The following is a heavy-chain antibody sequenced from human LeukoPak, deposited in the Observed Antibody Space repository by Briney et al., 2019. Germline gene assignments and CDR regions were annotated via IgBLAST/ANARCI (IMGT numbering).Heavy chain of an antibody. V-gene: IGHV4-59*08. J-gene: IGHJ6*02. CDR2: IYYSGST. CDR3: AGHLSLRGVDYYYYGMDV. Sequence: SETLSLTCTVSGGSISSYYWSWIRQPPGKGLEWIGYIYYSGSTNYNPSLKSRVTISLDTSKNQFSLKLSSVTAADTAVYYCAGHLSLRGVDYYYYGMDVWGQGTTVTVSS. D-gene: IGHD2-15*01. CDR1: GGSISSYY.